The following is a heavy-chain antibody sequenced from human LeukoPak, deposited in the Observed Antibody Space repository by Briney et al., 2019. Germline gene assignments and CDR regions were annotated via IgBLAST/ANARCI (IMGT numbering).Heavy chain of an antibody. Sequence: GGSLRLSCAASGFTFSSYTMSWVRQAPGKGLEWVSSIDGSSNSIYYADSVKGRFTISRDNAKNSLYLQMNSLRAEDTAVYYCARENLQDFDYWGQGTLVTVSS. CDR3: ARENLQDFDY. CDR2: IDGSSNSI. J-gene: IGHJ4*02. V-gene: IGHV3-21*01. CDR1: GFTFSSYT.